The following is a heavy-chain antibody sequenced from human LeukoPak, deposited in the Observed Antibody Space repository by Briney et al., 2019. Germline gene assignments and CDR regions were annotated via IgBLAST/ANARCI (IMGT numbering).Heavy chain of an antibody. CDR3: ARRGLYYYDMVN. D-gene: IGHD3-22*01. CDR1: GFTFSSYA. V-gene: IGHV3-64*01. Sequence: GGSLRLSCAASGFTFSSYAMHWVRQAPGKGLEYVSAISSNGGSTYYANSVKGRFTISRDNSKNTLYLQMGSLRAEDMAVYYCARRGLYYYDMVNWGQGTLVTVSS. J-gene: IGHJ4*02. CDR2: ISSNGGST.